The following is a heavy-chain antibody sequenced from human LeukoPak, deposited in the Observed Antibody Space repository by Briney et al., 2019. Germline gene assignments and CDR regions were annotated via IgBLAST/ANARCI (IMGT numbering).Heavy chain of an antibody. V-gene: IGHV3-9*01. CDR3: AKDMVGYSSSWFDY. D-gene: IGHD6-13*01. Sequence: GRSLRLSCAASGFTFDDYAMLWVGQAPGKGVEWVSGISWNSGSIGYADSVKGRFTISRDNAKNSLYLQMNSLRAEDTALYYCAKDMVGYSSSWFDYWGQGTLVILSS. CDR2: ISWNSGSI. J-gene: IGHJ4*02. CDR1: GFTFDDYA.